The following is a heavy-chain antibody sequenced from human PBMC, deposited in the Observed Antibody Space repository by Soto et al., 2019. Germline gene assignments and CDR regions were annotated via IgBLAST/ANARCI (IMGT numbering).Heavy chain of an antibody. Sequence: QDQLVQSGAEVKKPGASVKVSCKASVISDGVSWVRQAPGRGLEWLGWIYVNDGNTHYAQKFQGRLTMTADTSTSTAYVELRSLRSDDTAVYYCARRGPHYMDVWGEGTTVTVSS. CDR1: VISDG. D-gene: IGHD3-10*01. V-gene: IGHV1-18*01. CDR3: ARRGPHYMDV. J-gene: IGHJ6*04. CDR2: IYVNDGNT.